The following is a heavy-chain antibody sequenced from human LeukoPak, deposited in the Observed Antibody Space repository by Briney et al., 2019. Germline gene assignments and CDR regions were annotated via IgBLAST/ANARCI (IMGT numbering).Heavy chain of an antibody. V-gene: IGHV4-34*01. CDR3: ERGTRNYYDSSGYSFDY. D-gene: IGHD3-22*01. Sequence: PSETLTLTCAVYGGSFSGYYWSWIRQPPGKGLEWIGEINHSGSTNYNPSLKSRVTISVDTSKNQFSLKLSSVTAADTAVYYCERGTRNYYDSSGYSFDYWGQGTLVTVSS. J-gene: IGHJ4*02. CDR2: INHSGST. CDR1: GGSFSGYY.